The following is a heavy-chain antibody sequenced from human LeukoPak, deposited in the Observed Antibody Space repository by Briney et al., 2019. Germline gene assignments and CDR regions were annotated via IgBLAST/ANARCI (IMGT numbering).Heavy chain of an antibody. CDR3: ARDSSGWAVDLYYFDY. V-gene: IGHV3-21*01. CDR2: ISSTSSYI. J-gene: IGHJ4*02. CDR1: GFSFSSYS. D-gene: IGHD6-19*01. Sequence: PGGSLRLSCAASGFSFSSYSMNWVRQAPGKGLEWVSSISSTSSYIYYADSVKGRFTISRDNTKNSLYLQMNSLRAEDTAVYYCARDSSGWAVDLYYFDYWGQGTLVTVSS.